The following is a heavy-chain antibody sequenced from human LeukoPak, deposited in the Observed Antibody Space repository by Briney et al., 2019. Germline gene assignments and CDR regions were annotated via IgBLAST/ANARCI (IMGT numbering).Heavy chain of an antibody. CDR1: GGSISSSSYY. CDR2: IYYSGST. D-gene: IGHD6-13*01. Sequence: PSETLSLTCTVSGGSISSSSYYWGWIRQPPGKGLEWIGSIYYSGSTYYNPSLKSRVTISVDTSKNQFSLKLSSVTAADTAVYYSARPRLGIAAAGSDYWGQGTLVTVSS. J-gene: IGHJ4*02. V-gene: IGHV4-39*01. CDR3: ARPRLGIAAAGSDY.